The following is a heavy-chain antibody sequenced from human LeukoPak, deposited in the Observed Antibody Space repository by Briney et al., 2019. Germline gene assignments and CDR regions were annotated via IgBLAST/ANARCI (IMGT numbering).Heavy chain of an antibody. CDR3: ARASGGYYNNWFDP. D-gene: IGHD3-22*01. V-gene: IGHV4-59*13. CDR2: IYYTGST. Sequence: SETLSLTCTVSGGSLSTYYWSWIRQPPGKGLEWMGYIYYTGSTNYNPSLKRRVTISVDTSKNQFSLRLTSVTAADTAVYYCARASGGYYNNWFDPWGQGTLVPVSS. J-gene: IGHJ5*02. CDR1: GGSLSTYY.